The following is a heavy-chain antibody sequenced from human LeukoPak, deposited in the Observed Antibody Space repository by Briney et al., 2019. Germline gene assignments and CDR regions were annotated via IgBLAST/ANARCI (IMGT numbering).Heavy chain of an antibody. CDR3: ARAYGDYQKWFYP. V-gene: IGHV4-39*01. CDR2: IYYSGST. J-gene: IGHJ5*02. Sequence: SETLSLTCTVSGGSISSSSYYWGWIRQPPGKGLEWIGSIYYSGSTYYNPSLKSRVTISVDTSQNQFSLKVSSVTAADTAVYYCARAYGDYQKWFYPWGQGTLVIVSS. CDR1: GGSISSSSYY. D-gene: IGHD4-17*01.